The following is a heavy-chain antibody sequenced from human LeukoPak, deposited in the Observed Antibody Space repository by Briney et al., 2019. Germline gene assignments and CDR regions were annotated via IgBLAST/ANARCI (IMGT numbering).Heavy chain of an antibody. J-gene: IGHJ5*02. CDR2: ISAYNGNT. CDR1: GGTFSSYA. CDR3: AREPLPYCSSTSCHGFGFDP. D-gene: IGHD2-2*01. Sequence: ASVKVSCKASGGTFSSYAISWVRQAPGQGLEWMGWISAYNGNTNYAQKLQGRVTMTTDTSTSTAYMELRSLRSDDTAVYYCAREPLPYCSSTSCHGFGFDPWGQGTLVTVSS. V-gene: IGHV1-18*01.